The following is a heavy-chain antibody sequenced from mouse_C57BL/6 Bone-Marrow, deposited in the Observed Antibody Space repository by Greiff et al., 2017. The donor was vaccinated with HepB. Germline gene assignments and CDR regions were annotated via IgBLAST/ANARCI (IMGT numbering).Heavy chain of an antibody. D-gene: IGHD2-4*01. J-gene: IGHJ2*01. CDR2: IYPRSGNT. V-gene: IGHV1-81*01. CDR1: GYTFTSYG. Sequence: VQLQQSGAELARPGASVKLSCKASGYTFTSYGISWVKQRTGQGPELIGEIYPRSGNTYYNEKFKGKATLTADKSSSTAYMELLSLTSEDSAVYFCAKYDYDEDYWGQGTTLTVSS. CDR3: AKYDYDEDY.